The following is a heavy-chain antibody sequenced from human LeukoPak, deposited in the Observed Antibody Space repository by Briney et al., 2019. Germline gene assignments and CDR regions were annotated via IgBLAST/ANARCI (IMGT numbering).Heavy chain of an antibody. CDR1: GFTFSSYS. CDR2: ISSSSSYI. J-gene: IGHJ6*03. D-gene: IGHD6-25*01. V-gene: IGHV3-21*04. CDR3: ARHRLPSYYYYMDV. Sequence: GGSLRLSCAASGFTFSSYSMNWVRQAPGKGLEWVSSISSSSSYIYYADSVKGRFTISRDNAKNSLYLQMNSLRAEDTAVYYCARHRLPSYYYYMDVWGKGTTVTVSS.